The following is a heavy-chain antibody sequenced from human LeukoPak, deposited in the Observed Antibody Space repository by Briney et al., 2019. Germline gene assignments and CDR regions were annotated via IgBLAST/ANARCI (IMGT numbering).Heavy chain of an antibody. Sequence: TPSETLSLTCTVSGGSISSYYWSWIRQPAGKGLEWIGRIYTSGGTNYNPSLKSRVTMSIDTSKNQFSLKLSSVTATDTAVYFCATNRAGTYDRPFDIWGQGTMVTVSS. CDR1: GGSISSYY. V-gene: IGHV4-4*07. J-gene: IGHJ3*02. CDR3: ATNRAGTYDRPFDI. D-gene: IGHD1-26*01. CDR2: IYTSGGT.